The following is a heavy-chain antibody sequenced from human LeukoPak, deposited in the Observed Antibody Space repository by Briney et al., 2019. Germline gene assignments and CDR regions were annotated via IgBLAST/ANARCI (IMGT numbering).Heavy chain of an antibody. Sequence: PGGSLRLSCAASGFSFSSFEMNWFRQAPGKGLEWVSYITSSAGTIYFADSVKGQFTFSRDNAKNSLYLQMNSLRAEDSAVYYCVRKTVGAKNWFDPWGQGTLVTVSS. V-gene: IGHV3-48*03. D-gene: IGHD1-26*01. CDR1: GFSFSSFE. CDR3: VRKTVGAKNWFDP. CDR2: ITSSAGTI. J-gene: IGHJ5*02.